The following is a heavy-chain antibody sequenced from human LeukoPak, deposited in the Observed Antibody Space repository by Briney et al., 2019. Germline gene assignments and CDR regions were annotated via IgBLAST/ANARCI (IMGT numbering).Heavy chain of an antibody. CDR1: GYTFTSYA. J-gene: IGHJ3*02. CDR3: ASEDDYGDAFDI. V-gene: IGHV1-3*01. Sequence: GASVKVSCKASGYTFTSYAMHWVRQAPGQGLEWMGWINAGNGNTKYSQKFQGRVTITRDTSASTAYMELSSLRSEDTAVYYCASEDDYGDAFDIWGQGTMVTVSS. D-gene: IGHD4-17*01. CDR2: INAGNGNT.